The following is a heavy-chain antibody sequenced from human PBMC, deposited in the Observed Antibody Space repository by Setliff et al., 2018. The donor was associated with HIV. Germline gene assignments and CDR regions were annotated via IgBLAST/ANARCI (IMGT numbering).Heavy chain of an antibody. V-gene: IGHV4-31*03. CDR1: SGSISSGTYY. CDR3: ARRSIVGSTRGYYYYALDV. CDR2: IDYSGSA. D-gene: IGHD1-26*01. J-gene: IGHJ6*02. Sequence: PSETLSLTCTVSSGSISSGTYYWSWIRQYPGKGLEWIGYIDYSGSAFYNPSLKSRITISRDTSKNQFSLKMNSVTAADTAVYYCARRSIVGSTRGYYYYALDVWGQGTTVTVSS.